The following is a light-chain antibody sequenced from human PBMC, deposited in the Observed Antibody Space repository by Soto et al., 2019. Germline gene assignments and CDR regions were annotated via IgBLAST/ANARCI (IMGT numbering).Light chain of an antibody. Sequence: DIQMTQSPSTLSASVGDRVTITCRASQSISSWLAWYQQKPGKAPKLLIYKASSLESGVPSRFSGSGSATEFTLTISSPQAHGSPPYYCQQYNSYWTFGEGTKVEIK. V-gene: IGKV1-5*03. CDR3: QQYNSYWT. J-gene: IGKJ1*01. CDR2: KAS. CDR1: QSISSW.